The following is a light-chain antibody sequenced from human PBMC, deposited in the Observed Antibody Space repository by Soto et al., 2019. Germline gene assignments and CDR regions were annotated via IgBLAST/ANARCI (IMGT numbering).Light chain of an antibody. V-gene: IGLV1-40*01. J-gene: IGLJ1*01. CDR3: QSYDSSLSGYV. CDR2: GNS. CDR1: SSDVGGYNY. Sequence: QSALTQPASVSGSPGQSITISCTGTSSDVGGYNYVSWYQQLPGTAPKLLIYGNSNRPSGVPDRFSGSKSGTSASLAITGLQAEDEADYYCQSYDSSLSGYVFGTGTKVTVL.